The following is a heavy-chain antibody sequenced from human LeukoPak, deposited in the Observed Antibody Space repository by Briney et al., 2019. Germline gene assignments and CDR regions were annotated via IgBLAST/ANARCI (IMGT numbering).Heavy chain of an antibody. V-gene: IGHV3-21*01. Sequence: GGSLRLSCAASGFTFRSYSMNWVRQAPAKGLEWVSTISSSSTYIYYADSVKGRFTISRDNAENSVHLQVDSLRGDDTAVYYCARDLSLAAPGGFDYWGQGTLVTVSS. J-gene: IGHJ4*02. CDR1: GFTFRSYS. CDR3: ARDLSLAAPGGFDY. D-gene: IGHD6-6*01. CDR2: ISSSSTYI.